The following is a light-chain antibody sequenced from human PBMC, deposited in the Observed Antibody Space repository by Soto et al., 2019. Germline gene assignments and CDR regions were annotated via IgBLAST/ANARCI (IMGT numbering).Light chain of an antibody. CDR3: SSFVGTSILVV. J-gene: IGLJ2*01. CDR1: SSDVGLFNY. CDR2: DVT. V-gene: IGLV2-14*01. Sequence: QSALTQPASVCGSPGQSITISCTGTSSDVGLFNYVSWYQQHPGNPPKHIIFDVTRRPSGVSNRFSGSKSGNAASLTISGLQAEEEANYYCSSFVGTSILVVFGGGTKLTVL.